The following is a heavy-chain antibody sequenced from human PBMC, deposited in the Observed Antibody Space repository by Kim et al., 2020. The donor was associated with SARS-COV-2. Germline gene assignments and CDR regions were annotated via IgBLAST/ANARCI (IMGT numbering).Heavy chain of an antibody. D-gene: IGHD5-18*01. J-gene: IGHJ6*02. Sequence: SVKVSCKASGGTFSSYAISWVRQAPGQGLEWMGGIIPIFGTANYAQKFQGRVTITADESTSTAYMELSSLRSEDTAVYYCASGEEDYENTRGFSYGYASLSGYYYGMDVWGQGTTVTVSS. CDR1: GGTFSSYA. V-gene: IGHV1-69*13. CDR3: ASGEEDYENTRGFSYGYASLSGYYYGMDV. CDR2: IIPIFGTA.